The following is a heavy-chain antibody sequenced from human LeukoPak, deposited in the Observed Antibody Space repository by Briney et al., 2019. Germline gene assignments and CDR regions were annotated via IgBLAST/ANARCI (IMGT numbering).Heavy chain of an antibody. CDR2: VYSSGST. D-gene: IGHD3-9*01. J-gene: IGHJ5*02. CDR3: ARDPISYDPLTGYELWGWFDP. V-gene: IGHV4-4*07. Sequence: PSETLSLTCTVSGVSISSHYWSCIRQPAGNRLEWIGRVYSSGSTKYNPSLQSRVTISVDKSTNQFSLRLNSVTAADTAVYYCARDPISYDPLTGYELWGWFDPWGQGTLVTVSS. CDR1: GVSISSHY.